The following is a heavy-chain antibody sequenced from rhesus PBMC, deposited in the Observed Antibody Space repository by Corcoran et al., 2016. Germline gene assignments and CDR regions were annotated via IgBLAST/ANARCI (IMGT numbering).Heavy chain of an antibody. CDR3: AKDDMWRNGYFDY. V-gene: IGHV5-20*01. J-gene: IGHJ4*01. CDR2: LDPRVPDT. D-gene: IGHD3-28*01. CDR1: GYSFTSYW. Sequence: EVQLVQSGAEVKRPGESLKISCKTSGYSFTSYWISWVRQMPGKGREWMGALDPRVPDTRSNPSFHGQVTISADKSISTAYLQWSRLKASDTATYYCAKDDMWRNGYFDYWGQGVLVTVSS.